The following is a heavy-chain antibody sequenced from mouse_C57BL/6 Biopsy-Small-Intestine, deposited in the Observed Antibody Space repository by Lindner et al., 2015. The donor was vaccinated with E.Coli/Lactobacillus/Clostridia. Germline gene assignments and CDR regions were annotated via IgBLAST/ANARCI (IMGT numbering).Heavy chain of an antibody. Sequence: VQLQESGAXLMKPGASVKLSCKATGYTFTGYWIEWVKQRPGHGLEWIGEILPGSGSNKYNDKFKGKATITEDTSSKTAYMQLSSLTTEDSAIYYCTRSGYGGDYFDYWGQGTTLTVSS. V-gene: IGHV1-9*01. CDR1: GYTFTGYW. CDR2: ILPGSGSN. J-gene: IGHJ2*01. CDR3: TRSGYGGDYFDY. D-gene: IGHD2-10*02.